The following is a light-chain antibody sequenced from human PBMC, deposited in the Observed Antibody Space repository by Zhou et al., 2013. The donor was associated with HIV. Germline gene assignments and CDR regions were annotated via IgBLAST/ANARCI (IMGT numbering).Light chain of an antibody. V-gene: IGKV1-5*03. J-gene: IGKJ1*01. CDR1: QSIDGW. Sequence: DIQMTQSPSTLSASVGDRVTISCRASQSIDGWLAWYQQKPGKAPKLLINKASTLESGVPARFSGSGSGTEFTLTITSLQPDDFATYYCQQYKTYWTFGQGTKVDI. CDR2: KAS. CDR3: QQYKTYWT.